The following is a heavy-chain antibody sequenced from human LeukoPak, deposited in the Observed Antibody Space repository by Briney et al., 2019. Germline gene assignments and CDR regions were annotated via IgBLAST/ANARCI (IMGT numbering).Heavy chain of an antibody. V-gene: IGHV3-30*18. CDR2: ISCDGSNK. D-gene: IGHD2-15*01. J-gene: IGHJ4*02. CDR3: AKDADSPYDY. CDR1: GFTFSSYG. Sequence: PGRSLRLSCAASGFTFSSYGMHWVRQAPGKGLEWVAVISCDGSNKYYADSVKGRFTISRDNSKNTLYLQMNSLRAEDTAVYYCAKDADSPYDYWGQGTLVTVSS.